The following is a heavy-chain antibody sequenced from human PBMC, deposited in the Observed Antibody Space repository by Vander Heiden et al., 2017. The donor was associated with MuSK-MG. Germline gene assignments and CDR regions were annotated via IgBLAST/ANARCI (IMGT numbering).Heavy chain of an antibody. CDR3: ARDQAKLSRYYYYGMDV. CDR1: GYTFTSYA. CDR2: INAGNGNT. Sequence: QVQLVQSGAEVKKPGASVKVSCKASGYTFTSYAMHWVRQAPGQRLEWMGWINAGNGNTKYSQKFQGRVTITRDTSASTAYMELSSLRSEDTAVYYCARDQAKLSRYYYYGMDVWGQGTTVTVSS. V-gene: IGHV1-3*01. J-gene: IGHJ6*02.